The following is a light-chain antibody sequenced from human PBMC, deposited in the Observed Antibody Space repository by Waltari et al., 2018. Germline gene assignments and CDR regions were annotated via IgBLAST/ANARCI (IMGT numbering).Light chain of an antibody. CDR2: DVT. V-gene: IGLV2-11*01. J-gene: IGLJ1*01. CDR3: CSYAGDSSYV. Sequence: QSALTQPRSVSGSPGQSVTISCTGTSRDVGAYNYVSWYHHHPGKAPKLILFDVTKRPSGVPARFSGSKSGDTASLTISGLEASDESDYFCCSYAGDSSYVFGTGTTVSVL. CDR1: SRDVGAYNY.